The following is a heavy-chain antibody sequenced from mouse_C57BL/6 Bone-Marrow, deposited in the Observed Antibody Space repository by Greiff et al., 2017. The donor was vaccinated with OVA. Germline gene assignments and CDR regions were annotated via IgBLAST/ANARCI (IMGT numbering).Heavy chain of an antibody. Sequence: VKLQESGPELVKPGASVKISCKASGYAFSSSWMNWVKQRPGKGLEWIGRIYPGDGDTNYNGKFKGKATLTADKSSSTAYMQLSSLTSEDSAVYFCAYWFPWFAYWGQGTLVTVSA. D-gene: IGHD2-2*01. CDR1: GYAFSSSW. CDR2: IYPGDGDT. J-gene: IGHJ3*01. V-gene: IGHV1-82*01. CDR3: AYWFPWFAY.